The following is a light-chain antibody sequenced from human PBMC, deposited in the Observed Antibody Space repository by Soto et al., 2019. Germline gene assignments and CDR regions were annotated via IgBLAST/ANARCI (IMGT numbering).Light chain of an antibody. CDR3: QQRSTWPPFS. V-gene: IGKV3-15*01. CDR1: QRVSNH. J-gene: IGKJ3*01. CDR2: AAS. Sequence: ETVMTQSPVTLSVSPGDTATLSCRASQRVSNHFAWYQQKPGQAPRLLIYAASTRAAGVPVRFSGSGSETEFTLTIRSLQSEDFALYYCQQRSTWPPFSFGPGTKVDNK.